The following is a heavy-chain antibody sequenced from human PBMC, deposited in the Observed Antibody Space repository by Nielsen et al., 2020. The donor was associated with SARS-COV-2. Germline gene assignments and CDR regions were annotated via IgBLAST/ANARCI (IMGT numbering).Heavy chain of an antibody. CDR1: GFTFSSYG. V-gene: IGHV3-30*02. CDR3: AKDRFPVVPAGGWFDP. J-gene: IGHJ5*02. D-gene: IGHD2-2*01. Sequence: GESLKISCAASGFTFSSYGMHWVRQAPGKGLEWVAVIWYDGSNKYYADSVKGRFTIPRDNSKNTLYLQMNSLRAEDTAVYYCAKDRFPVVPAGGWFDPWGQGTLVTVS. CDR2: IWYDGSNK.